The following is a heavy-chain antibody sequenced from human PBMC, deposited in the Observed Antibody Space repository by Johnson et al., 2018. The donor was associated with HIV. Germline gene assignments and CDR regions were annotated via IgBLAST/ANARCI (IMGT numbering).Heavy chain of an antibody. CDR2: ISHDGSNK. Sequence: QVQLVESGGGVVQPGRSLRLSCTASAFTFSNYALHWVRQAQGKGLEWMAVISHDGSNKYYTTSVKGRFTISRDNSRNTIYLQMNILRPEDTAVYYCASGVTARAPVFMWGQGTMVTVSS. J-gene: IGHJ3*02. CDR3: ASGVTARAPVFM. V-gene: IGHV3-30*04. D-gene: IGHD6-6*01. CDR1: AFTFSNYA.